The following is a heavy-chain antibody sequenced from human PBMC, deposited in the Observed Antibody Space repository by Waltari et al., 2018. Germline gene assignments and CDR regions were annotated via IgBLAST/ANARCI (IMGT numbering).Heavy chain of an antibody. V-gene: IGHV4-34*01. CDR3: ARAPLHLYSSGWYGASIQFDY. J-gene: IGHJ4*02. D-gene: IGHD6-19*01. Sequence: QVQLQQWGAGLLKPSETLSLTCAVYGGSFSGYYWSWIRQPPGKGLEWIGEINHSGSTNYNPSLKSRVTISVDTSKNQFSLKLSSVTAADTAVYYCARAPLHLYSSGWYGASIQFDYWGQGTLVTVSS. CDR2: INHSGST. CDR1: GGSFSGYY.